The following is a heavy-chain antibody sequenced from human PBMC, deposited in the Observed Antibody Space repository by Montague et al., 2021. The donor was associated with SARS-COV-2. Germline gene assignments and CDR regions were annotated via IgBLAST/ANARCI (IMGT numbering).Heavy chain of an antibody. V-gene: IGHV4-61*01. CDR2: ISYSGST. CDR3: ARIGYESVAYYYIYPD. J-gene: IGHJ1*01. D-gene: IGHD3-22*01. Sequence: SETLSLTCTVSGASVRSGNSYWNWIRQPPGKGLEWIGYISYSGSTNYSPSLKSRVIISVDTSKNQLSLKVISATAADTAVYYCARIGYESVAYYYIYPDWGRGTLVTVSS. CDR1: GASVRSGNSY.